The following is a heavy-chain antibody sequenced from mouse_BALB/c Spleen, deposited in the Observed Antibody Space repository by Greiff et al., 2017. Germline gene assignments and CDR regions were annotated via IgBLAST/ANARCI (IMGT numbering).Heavy chain of an antibody. D-gene: IGHD1-1*01. CDR3: ARSRGLLAWFAY. V-gene: IGHV5-6-5*01. J-gene: IGHJ3*01. CDR2: ISSGGST. Sequence: DVHLVESGGGLVKPGGSLKLSCAASGFTFSSYAMSWVRQTPEKRLEWVASISSGGSTYYPDSVKGRFTISRDNARNILYLQMSSLRSEDTAMYYCARSRGLLAWFAYWGQGTLVTVSA. CDR1: GFTFSSYA.